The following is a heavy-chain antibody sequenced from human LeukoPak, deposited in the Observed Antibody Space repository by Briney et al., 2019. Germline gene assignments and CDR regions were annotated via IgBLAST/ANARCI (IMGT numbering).Heavy chain of an antibody. CDR1: GGSFSGYY. CDR2: INHSGST. Sequence: PSETLSLTRAVYGGSFSGYYWSWIRQPPGKGLEWIGEINHSGSTNYNPSLKSRVTISVDTSKNQFSLKLSSVTAADTAVYYCARGMTSPDFDYWGQGTLVTVSS. J-gene: IGHJ4*02. D-gene: IGHD2-21*02. V-gene: IGHV4-34*01. CDR3: ARGMTSPDFDY.